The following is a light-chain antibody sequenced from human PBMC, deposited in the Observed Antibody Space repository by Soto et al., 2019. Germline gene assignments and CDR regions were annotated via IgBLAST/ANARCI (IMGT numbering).Light chain of an antibody. CDR1: SSDDGGYNY. V-gene: IGLV2-14*01. Sequence: QSALTQPASVSGSPGQSITVSCTGTSSDDGGYNYVSWYQQHPGKAPKVMIYDVSKRPSGVSNRFSGAKSGNTASLTISGLQAEDEADYYCNSYTSSSTLPYVFGTGTKVTVL. CDR3: NSYTSSSTLPYV. CDR2: DVS. J-gene: IGLJ1*01.